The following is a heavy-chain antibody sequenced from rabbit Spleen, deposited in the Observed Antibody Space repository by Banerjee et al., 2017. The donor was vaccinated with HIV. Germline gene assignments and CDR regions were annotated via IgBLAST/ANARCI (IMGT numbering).Heavy chain of an antibody. CDR1: GVSFSSNW. Sequence: QEKLVESGGDLVKPGASLTLTCIASGVSFSSNWICWVRQAPGKGLEWIACIYAGSSSSTYSATWAKGRFTLSKTSSTTVTLQMTSLTAADTATYFCARDAGTSFSTYGMDLWGPGTLVT. V-gene: IGHV1S45*01. D-gene: IGHD8-1*01. CDR2: IYAGSSSST. J-gene: IGHJ6*01. CDR3: ARDAGTSFSTYGMDL.